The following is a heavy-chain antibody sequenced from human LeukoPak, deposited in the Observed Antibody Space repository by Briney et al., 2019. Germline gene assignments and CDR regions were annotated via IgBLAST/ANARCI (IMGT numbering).Heavy chain of an antibody. D-gene: IGHD3-22*01. CDR3: ARDADYDSSGYRLFDY. V-gene: IGHV4-59*01. CDR1: GGSISSYY. CDR2: IDYSGSA. J-gene: IGHJ4*02. Sequence: SETLPLTCSVSGGSISSYYWSWIRQPPGKGLEWIAYIDYSGSANYNPSLKSRVSISVDTSKNQFSLKLSSVTAADTAVYYCARDADYDSSGYRLFDYWGQGTLVTVSS.